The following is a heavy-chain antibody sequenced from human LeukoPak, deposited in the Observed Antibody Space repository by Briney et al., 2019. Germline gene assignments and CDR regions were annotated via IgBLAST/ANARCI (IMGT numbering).Heavy chain of an antibody. V-gene: IGHV3-30*03. J-gene: IGHJ4*02. Sequence: GGSLRLSCAASGFTFSSYGMHWVRQAPGKGLEWVAVISYDGSNKYYADSVKGRFTISRDNSKNTLYLQMNSLRAEGTAVYYCATRNKPGIPFDYWGQGTLVTVSS. CDR1: GFTFSSYG. D-gene: IGHD7-27*01. CDR2: ISYDGSNK. CDR3: ATRNKPGIPFDY.